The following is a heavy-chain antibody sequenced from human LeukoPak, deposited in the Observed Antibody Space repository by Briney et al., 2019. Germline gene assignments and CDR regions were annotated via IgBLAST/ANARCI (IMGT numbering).Heavy chain of an antibody. Sequence: SETLSLTCTVSGGSIISNSYYWGWIRQPPGKGLEWLGSIYYTGSTYYNASLKSRVTISVDTSKNQFSLKLSSVTAADTAVYYCARGYRWDDYWGQGTLVTVSS. CDR3: ARGYRWDDY. CDR2: IYYTGST. V-gene: IGHV4-39*01. CDR1: GGSIISNSYY. D-gene: IGHD3-16*02. J-gene: IGHJ4*02.